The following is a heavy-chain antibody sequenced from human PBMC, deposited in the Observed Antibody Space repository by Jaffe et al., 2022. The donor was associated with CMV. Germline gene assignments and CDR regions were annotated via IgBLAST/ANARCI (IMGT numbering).Heavy chain of an antibody. CDR1: GGTFSSYA. CDR3: ASTSGVAAASRSYYYYYYMDV. V-gene: IGHV1-69*09. Sequence: QVQLVQSGAEVKKPGSSVKVSCKASGGTFSSYAISWVRQAPGQGLEWMGRIIPILGIANYAQKFQGRVTITADKSTSTAYMELSSLRSEDTAVYYCASTSGVAAASRSYYYYYYMDVWGKGTTVTVSS. D-gene: IGHD6-13*01. CDR2: IIPILGIA. J-gene: IGHJ6*03.